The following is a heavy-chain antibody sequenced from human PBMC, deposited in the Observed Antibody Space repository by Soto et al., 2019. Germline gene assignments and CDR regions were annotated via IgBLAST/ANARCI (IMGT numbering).Heavy chain of an antibody. CDR1: GGSFSGYY. CDR2: INHSGST. J-gene: IGHJ4*02. D-gene: IGHD3-10*01. V-gene: IGHV4-34*01. CDR3: ARISGVVRGVFDY. Sequence: SETLSLTCAVYGGSFSGYYWSWIRQPPGKGLEWIGEINHSGSTNYNPSLKSRVTISVDTSKNQFSLKLSSVTAADTAVYYCARISGVVRGVFDYWGQGTLVTVSS.